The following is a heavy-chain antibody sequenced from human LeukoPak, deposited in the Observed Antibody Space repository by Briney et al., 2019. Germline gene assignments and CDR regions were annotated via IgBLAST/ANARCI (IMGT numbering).Heavy chain of an antibody. CDR2: ISYDGSNK. V-gene: IGHV3-30*18. CDR3: AKATGTRDAFDI. J-gene: IGHJ3*02. CDR1: EFTFSSHQ. Sequence: GGSLRLSCAASEFTFSSHQMSWVRQAPGKGLEWVAVISYDGSNKYYADSVKGRFTISRDNSKNTLYLQMNSLRAEDTAVYYCAKATGTRDAFDIWGQGTMVTVSS. D-gene: IGHD1-1*01.